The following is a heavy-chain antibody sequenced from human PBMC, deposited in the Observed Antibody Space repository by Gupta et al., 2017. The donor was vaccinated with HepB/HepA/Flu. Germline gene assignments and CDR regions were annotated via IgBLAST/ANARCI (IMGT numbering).Heavy chain of an antibody. D-gene: IGHD3-10*01. J-gene: IGHJ4*02. Sequence: EVQLLESGGGLVQPGGSLRLSCAASGFTFSTYAMSWVRQAAGKGLEWVSGISGSGDNKNYADAGKGRFTISRDNSKSTLYLQMNNMRAEDTAIYYCAKVDREYAYGNFDYWGQGNLVTVSS. CDR1: GFTFSTYA. CDR3: AKVDREYAYGNFDY. V-gene: IGHV3-23*01. CDR2: ISGSGDNK.